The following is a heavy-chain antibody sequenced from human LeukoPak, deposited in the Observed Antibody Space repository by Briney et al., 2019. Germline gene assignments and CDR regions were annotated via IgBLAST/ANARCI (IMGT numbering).Heavy chain of an antibody. CDR2: ISSSSSTI. CDR1: GFTFSSYS. V-gene: IGHV3-48*04. Sequence: PGGSLRLSCAASGFTFSSYSMNWVRQAPGKGLEWVSYISSSSSTIYYADSVKGRFTISRDNAKNSLYLQMNSLRAEDTAVYYCASVYSGYDFDRGYGMDVWGQGTTVTVSS. CDR3: ASVYSGYDFDRGYGMDV. D-gene: IGHD5-12*01. J-gene: IGHJ6*02.